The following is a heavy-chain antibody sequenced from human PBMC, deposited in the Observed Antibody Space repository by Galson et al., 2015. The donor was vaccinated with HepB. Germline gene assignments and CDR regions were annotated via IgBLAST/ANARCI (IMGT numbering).Heavy chain of an antibody. CDR2: ISSSSITI. CDR3: ARDLFWAFDI. CDR1: GFTFSDYS. J-gene: IGHJ3*02. Sequence: SLRLSCAVSGFTFSDYSMNWLRQAPGKGLEWVSYISSSSITIYYADSVKGRFTISRDNAKNSLYLQMNSLRDEDTAVYYCARDLFWAFDIWGQGTMANVSS. D-gene: IGHD3-3*01. V-gene: IGHV3-48*02.